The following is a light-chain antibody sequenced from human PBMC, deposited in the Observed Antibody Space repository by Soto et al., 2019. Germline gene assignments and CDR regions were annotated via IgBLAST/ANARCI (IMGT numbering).Light chain of an antibody. J-gene: IGKJ4*01. V-gene: IGKV2-28*01. CDR3: MQALQAAQLT. Sequence: DIVMTQTPLSLPVTPGEPASMSCRTSQSLLHSNGYNYLDCYLQKPGQSPQLLIYLGSNRASGVPDRFSGSGSGTDFTLKISRVEAEDVGVYYCMQALQAAQLTFGGGTKVDIK. CDR2: LGS. CDR1: QSLLHSNGYNY.